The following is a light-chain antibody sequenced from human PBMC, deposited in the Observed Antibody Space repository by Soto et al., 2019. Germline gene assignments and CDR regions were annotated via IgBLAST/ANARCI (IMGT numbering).Light chain of an antibody. CDR2: AAS. V-gene: IGKV1-8*01. CDR1: QGISSY. J-gene: IGKJ1*01. CDR3: QQYYSYPRT. Sequence: AIRMTQSPSSFSASTGDRVTMTGLSSQGISSYLAWYQQKPGKAPKLLIYAASTLQSGVPSRFSGSGSGTDFTLTISCLQSEDFATYYCQQYYSYPRTFGQGTKVDIK.